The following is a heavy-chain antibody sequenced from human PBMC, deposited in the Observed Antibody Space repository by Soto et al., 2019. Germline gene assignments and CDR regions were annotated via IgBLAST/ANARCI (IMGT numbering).Heavy chain of an antibody. CDR1: GYIFVNYG. V-gene: IGHV1-18*01. J-gene: IGHJ6*02. Sequence: QVQLVQSGDEVRKPGSSVKVSCKASGYIFVNYGIAWVRQAPGQGLEWMGWISPYSGNTHYASKVQGRLTMTTDTSTSKAYMDLGSMTTEDTAVYYCAMVDNFVTPSPQDVWGQGTTVTVSS. D-gene: IGHD3-16*02. CDR2: ISPYSGNT. CDR3: AMVDNFVTPSPQDV.